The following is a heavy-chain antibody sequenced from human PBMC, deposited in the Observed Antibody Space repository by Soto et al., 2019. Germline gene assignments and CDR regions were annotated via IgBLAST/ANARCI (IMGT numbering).Heavy chain of an antibody. D-gene: IGHD1-1*01. CDR3: PPRDDIDGNWKRGYFDY. CDR1: GFSLNARPVG. Sequence: QITLKESGPTLVKPTQTLTLTCTFSGFSLNARPVGVGWIRQPPGKALEHLALIYWDDDKRYSPSLKNRLTITKDTSKNQVVLTTTNMDPVDTAIYDGPPRDDIDGNWKRGYFDYWCQGARVTVST. V-gene: IGHV2-5*02. CDR2: IYWDDDK. J-gene: IGHJ4*02.